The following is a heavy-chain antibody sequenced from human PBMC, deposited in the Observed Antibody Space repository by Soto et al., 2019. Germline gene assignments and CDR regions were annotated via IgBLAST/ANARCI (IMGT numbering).Heavy chain of an antibody. V-gene: IGHV1-18*01. J-gene: IGHJ6*02. Sequence: QVHLVQSGGEGKKTGASVKVSCKASTFTFSDYAISWVRQAPGQGLEWMGCVSAYNGNTFSAQRLQGRVPMTTDTSTSTAYMELRSLSSEDTAVYYCARVNYDILTGYYAHLEYSGMDVWGQGTTVTVSS. CDR1: TFTFSDYA. CDR3: ARVNYDILTGYYAHLEYSGMDV. D-gene: IGHD3-9*01. CDR2: VSAYNGNT.